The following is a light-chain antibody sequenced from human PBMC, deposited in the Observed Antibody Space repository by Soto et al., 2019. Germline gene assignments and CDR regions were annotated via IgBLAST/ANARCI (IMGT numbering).Light chain of an antibody. J-gene: IGKJ2*01. CDR1: QSISTW. CDR2: KAS. CDR3: QNYSTFSFYT. V-gene: IGKV1-5*03. Sequence: DIEMTQSPSTLSASVGDRVTIPCRAGQSISTWLAWYQQKPGKAPKLLIYKASSLESGVPSRFSASGSGTEFTLTISSLQPDDFATYYCQNYSTFSFYTFGQGTKVDIK.